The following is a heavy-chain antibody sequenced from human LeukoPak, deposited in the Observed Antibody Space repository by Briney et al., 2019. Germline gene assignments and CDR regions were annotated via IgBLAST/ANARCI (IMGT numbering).Heavy chain of an antibody. D-gene: IGHD1-20*01. CDR1: GFTFSSYS. J-gene: IGHJ4*02. V-gene: IGHV3-23*01. Sequence: GGSLRLSCAASGFTFSSYSMNWVRQAPGKGLGWVSGISGGGDTTYYADSVKGRFTISRDNSKNTLFLQMNSLRAEDTAVYYCAKALTGTTPFDYWGQGTLVTVSS. CDR2: ISGGGDTT. CDR3: AKALTGTTPFDY.